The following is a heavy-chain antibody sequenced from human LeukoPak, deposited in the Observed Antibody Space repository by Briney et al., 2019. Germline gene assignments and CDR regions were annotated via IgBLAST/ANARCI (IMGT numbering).Heavy chain of an antibody. CDR3: AREGSSGWYFDY. V-gene: IGHV3-30*04. CDR1: GFTFSSYA. D-gene: IGHD6-19*01. J-gene: IGHJ4*02. CDR2: ISYDGSNK. Sequence: GGSLRLSCAASGFTFSSYAMPWVRQAPGKGLEWVAVISYDGSNKYYADSVKGRFTISRDNSKNTLYLQMNSLRAEDTAVYYCAREGSSGWYFDYWGQGTLVTVSS.